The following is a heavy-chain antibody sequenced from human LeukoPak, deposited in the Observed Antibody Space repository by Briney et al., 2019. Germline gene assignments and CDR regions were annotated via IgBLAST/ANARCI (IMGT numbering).Heavy chain of an antibody. CDR2: ISGSGGST. J-gene: IGHJ4*02. Sequence: PGGSLRLSCAASGFTFSSYAMSWVRQAPGKGLEWVSAISGSGGSTYYADSVKGRFTISRDNSKNTLYLQMNSLRAEDTAVYYCAKAHIGRQQLAPVDYWGQGTLVTVSS. CDR1: GFTFSSYA. D-gene: IGHD6-13*01. CDR3: AKAHIGRQQLAPVDY. V-gene: IGHV3-23*01.